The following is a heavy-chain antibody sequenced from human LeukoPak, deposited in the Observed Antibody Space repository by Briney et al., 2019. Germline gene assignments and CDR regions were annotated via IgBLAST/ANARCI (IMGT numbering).Heavy chain of an antibody. D-gene: IGHD3-10*01. J-gene: IGHJ6*02. CDR1: GFTFSASP. V-gene: IGHV3-13*01. CDR3: ARARGSAYYYYGMDV. CDR2: IGTAGDT. Sequence: GGSLRLSCTASGFTFSASPMHWVRQATGKGLEWVSAIGTAGDTYYPDSVKGRFTISRENAKNSLYLQMTSLRAGDTAVYYCARARGSAYYYYGMDVWGQGTTVTVSS.